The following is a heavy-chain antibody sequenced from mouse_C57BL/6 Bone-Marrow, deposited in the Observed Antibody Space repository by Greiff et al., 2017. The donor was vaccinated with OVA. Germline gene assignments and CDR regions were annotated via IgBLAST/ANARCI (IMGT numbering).Heavy chain of an antibody. CDR3: AIWPFDY. D-gene: IGHD1-1*02. J-gene: IGHJ2*01. V-gene: IGHV1-55*01. CDR2: IYPGSGST. Sequence: QVQLQQPGAELVTPGASVQMSCKASAYTFTSYWLTWVKQRPGQGLEWIGDIYPGSGSTNYNEKFKSKATLTVDTSSSTAYMQLSSLTSEDSAVYYCAIWPFDYWGQGTTLTVSS. CDR1: AYTFTSYW.